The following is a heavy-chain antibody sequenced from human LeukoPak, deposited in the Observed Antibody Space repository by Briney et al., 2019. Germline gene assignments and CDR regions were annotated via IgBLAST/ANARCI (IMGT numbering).Heavy chain of an antibody. Sequence: GGPLTLFCAASGLTYSSYSKNYARPAPEKGLELVSSICNSSSYIYYAESVKGRFSITRDNAKTSLSLQMKSLRAEDTAVYYCAKIAPSRLSSIYSDYGGQGTLVTVSS. CDR2: ICNSSSYI. J-gene: IGHJ4*02. D-gene: IGHD6-6*01. V-gene: IGHV3-21*01. CDR1: GLTYSSYS. CDR3: AKIAPSRLSSIYSDY.